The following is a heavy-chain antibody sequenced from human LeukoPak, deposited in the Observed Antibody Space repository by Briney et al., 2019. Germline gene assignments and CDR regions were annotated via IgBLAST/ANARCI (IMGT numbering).Heavy chain of an antibody. CDR3: ARRPISGWYYFDY. CDR2: INPNSGGT. Sequence: ASVKVSCKASGYTFTGYYMHWVPQAPGQGLEWMGWINPNSGGTNYAQKCQGRVTMTRDTSISTAYMELSRPSSDDTAVYFCARRPISGWYYFDYWGQGTLVTVSS. J-gene: IGHJ4*02. D-gene: IGHD6-19*01. CDR1: GYTFTGYY. V-gene: IGHV1-2*02.